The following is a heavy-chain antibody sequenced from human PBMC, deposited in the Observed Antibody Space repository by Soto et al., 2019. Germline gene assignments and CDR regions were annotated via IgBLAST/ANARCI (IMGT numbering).Heavy chain of an antibody. V-gene: IGHV3-74*01. J-gene: IGHJ6*02. Sequence: GGSLRLSCAASGFTFSSHWMHWVRQAPGKELMWVSRISSDGSYTNYADSVKGRFTISRDNVQNTLFLQMNSLRADDTAVYYCARVLTTLDVWGQGTTVTVSS. D-gene: IGHD4-17*01. CDR1: GFTFSSHW. CDR2: ISSDGSYT. CDR3: ARVLTTLDV.